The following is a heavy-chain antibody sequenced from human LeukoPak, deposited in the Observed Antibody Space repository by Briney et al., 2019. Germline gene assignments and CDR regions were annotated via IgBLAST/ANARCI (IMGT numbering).Heavy chain of an antibody. Sequence: VASVKVSCKPSGYTFTDYYIHWMRQAPGQGPEWMGWINPNSGGTSFAPKFQGRVSMARDTSISTASMELSRLRSDDTAVYYCARGRVRGFPTDAFDLWGQGTMVTVSS. V-gene: IGHV1-2*02. J-gene: IGHJ3*01. D-gene: IGHD3-10*01. CDR3: ARGRVRGFPTDAFDL. CDR2: INPNSGGT. CDR1: GYTFTDYY.